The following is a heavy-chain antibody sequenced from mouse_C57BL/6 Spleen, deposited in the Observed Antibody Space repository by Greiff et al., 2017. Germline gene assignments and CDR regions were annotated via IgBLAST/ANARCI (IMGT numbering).Heavy chain of an antibody. J-gene: IGHJ2*02. V-gene: IGHV2-2*01. CDR2: LWSGGST. CDR1: GFSFTSYG. CDR3: ASQLLDY. D-gene: IGHD4-1*02. Sequence: VKVVESGPGLVQPSQCLSITCTVSGFSFTSYGVHWVRQSPGKGLEWLGVLWSGGSTDYNAAFISRLSISKDNSKSQFFFKMNSLQADDTAIYYCASQLLDYWGQGTSLTVSS.